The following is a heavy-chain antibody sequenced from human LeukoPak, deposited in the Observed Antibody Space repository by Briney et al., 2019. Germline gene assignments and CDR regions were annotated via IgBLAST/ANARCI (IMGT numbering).Heavy chain of an antibody. CDR1: GFTFSSYG. CDR2: IWYDGSNK. J-gene: IGHJ4*02. V-gene: IGHV3-30*02. CDR3: AKAYSYGFDY. Sequence: GGSLRLSCAASGFTFSSYGMHWVRQAPGRGPEWVAFIWYDGSNKYYEGSVKGRFTISRDNSKNTLSLQMNSLRPEDTAVYYCAKAYSYGFDYWGQGTLVTVSS. D-gene: IGHD5-18*01.